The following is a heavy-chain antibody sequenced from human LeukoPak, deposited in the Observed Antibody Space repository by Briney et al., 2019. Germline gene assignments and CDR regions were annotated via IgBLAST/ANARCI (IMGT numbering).Heavy chain of an antibody. CDR2: ISSSSGTI. J-gene: IGHJ4*02. D-gene: IGHD2-2*01. V-gene: IGHV3-48*02. Sequence: GGSLRLSCAASGFTFSSYSMNWVRQAPGKGLEWVSYISSSSGTIYYADSVRGRFTISRDNAKNSLYLQMNSLRDEDTAVYYCARVWHCTSTGCYDYWGQGTLVTVSS. CDR1: GFTFSSYS. CDR3: ARVWHCTSTGCYDY.